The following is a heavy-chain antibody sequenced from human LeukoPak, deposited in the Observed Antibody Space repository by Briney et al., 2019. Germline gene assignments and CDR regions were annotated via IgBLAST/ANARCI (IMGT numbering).Heavy chain of an antibody. V-gene: IGHV4-30-4*07. CDR2: IYYSGST. D-gene: IGHD2-15*01. Sequence: SETLSLTCAVSGGSISSGGYSWSWIRQPPGKGLEWGGYIYYSGSTYYNPSLKSRVTISVDTSKDQFSLKLSSVTAAHTAVYYCARAHYWLNYFDYWGQGTLVTVSS. CDR3: ARAHYWLNYFDY. CDR1: GGSISSGGYS. J-gene: IGHJ4*02.